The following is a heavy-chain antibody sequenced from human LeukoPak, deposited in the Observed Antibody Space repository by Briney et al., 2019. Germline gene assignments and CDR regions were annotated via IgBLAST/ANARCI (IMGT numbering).Heavy chain of an antibody. D-gene: IGHD3-22*01. Sequence: SQTLSLTCTVSGGSISSGSYYWGWIRQPPGKGLEWIGSIYYSGSTYYNPSLKSRVTISVDTSRNQFSLKLSSVTAADTAVYYCARFPEYYYDSSGYYGGNDAFDIWGQGTMVTVSS. CDR3: ARFPEYYYDSSGYYGGNDAFDI. CDR2: IYYSGST. J-gene: IGHJ3*02. V-gene: IGHV4-39*01. CDR1: GGSISSGSYY.